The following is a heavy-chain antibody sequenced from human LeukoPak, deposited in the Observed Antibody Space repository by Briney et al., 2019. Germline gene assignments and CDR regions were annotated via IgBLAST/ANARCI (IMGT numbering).Heavy chain of an antibody. CDR2: ISAYNGNT. D-gene: IGHD2-2*01. CDR3: ARSRKGYCSSTSCQGAFDI. Sequence: ASVKVSCKASGYTFTSYGISWVRQAPGQGLEWMGWISAYNGNTNYAQKFQGRVTITTDESTSTAYMELSSLRSEDTAVYYCARSRKGYCSSTSCQGAFDIWGQGTMVTVSS. V-gene: IGHV1-18*01. J-gene: IGHJ3*02. CDR1: GYTFTSYG.